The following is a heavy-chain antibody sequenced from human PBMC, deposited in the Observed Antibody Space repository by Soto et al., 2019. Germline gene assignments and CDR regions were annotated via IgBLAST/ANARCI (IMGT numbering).Heavy chain of an antibody. D-gene: IGHD5-12*01. CDR3: AREGDGYNSEFDY. CDR1: GYTFTGYY. Sequence: ASVKVSCTASGYTFTGYYMHWVRQAPGQGLEWMGWINPNSGGTNYAQKFQGWVTMTRDTSISTAYMELSRLRSDDTAVYYCAREGDGYNSEFDYWGQGTLVTVSS. CDR2: INPNSGGT. J-gene: IGHJ4*02. V-gene: IGHV1-2*04.